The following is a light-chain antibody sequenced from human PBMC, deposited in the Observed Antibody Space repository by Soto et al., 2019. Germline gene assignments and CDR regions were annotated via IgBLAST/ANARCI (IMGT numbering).Light chain of an antibody. J-gene: IGLJ2*01. V-gene: IGLV6-57*02. CDR3: QSYAGDYVI. Sequence: NFMLTQPHSVSESPGKTVTIACTGSSGSIASNYVQWYQQRPGSVPTTVIYEYVYRPSGVPDRFSGSIDISSNSASLTISGLKTEDEADYYCQSYAGDYVIFGGGTKLTVL. CDR2: EYV. CDR1: SGSIASNY.